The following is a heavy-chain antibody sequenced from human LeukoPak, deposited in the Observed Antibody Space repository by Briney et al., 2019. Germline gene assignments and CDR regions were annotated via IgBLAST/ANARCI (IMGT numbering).Heavy chain of an antibody. D-gene: IGHD3-22*01. V-gene: IGHV3-48*03. J-gene: IGHJ4*02. Sequence: GGSLRLSCSASGFTFSSYEMDWVRQAPGKGLEWVSYISSSGRSIYSADSVKGRFTISRDNAKNSLYLQMNSLRAEDTAVYYCARLDSSGFDYWGQGTLVTVSS. CDR2: ISSSGRSI. CDR1: GFTFSSYE. CDR3: ARLDSSGFDY.